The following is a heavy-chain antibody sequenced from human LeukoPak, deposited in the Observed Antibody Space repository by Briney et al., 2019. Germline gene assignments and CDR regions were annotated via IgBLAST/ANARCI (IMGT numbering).Heavy chain of an antibody. Sequence: ASVKVSCKASGYTFTSYDINWVRQATGQGLEGMGWMNPNSGNTGYAQKFQGRVTITRNTSISTAYMELSSLRSEDTAVYYCARHYYYDSSGYPIPGNWFDPWGQGTLVTVSS. CDR3: ARHYYYDSSGYPIPGNWFDP. V-gene: IGHV1-8*03. CDR1: GYTFTSYD. CDR2: MNPNSGNT. J-gene: IGHJ5*02. D-gene: IGHD3-22*01.